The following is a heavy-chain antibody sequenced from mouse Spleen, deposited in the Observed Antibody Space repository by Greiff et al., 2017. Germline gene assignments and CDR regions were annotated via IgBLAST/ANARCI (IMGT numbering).Heavy chain of an antibody. CDR3: ARGGDYEDYYAMDY. CDR2: ISYDGSN. V-gene: IGHV3-6*01. D-gene: IGHD2-13*01. J-gene: IGHJ4*01. CDR1: GYSITSGYY. Sequence: VQLKESGPGLVKPSQSLSLTCSVTGYSITSGYYWKWIRQPPGNKLEWMGYISYDGSNNYNPSLKNRITITRDTSKNQFFLKLNSVTTEDTATYYCARGGDYEDYYAMDYWGQGTSVPVSS.